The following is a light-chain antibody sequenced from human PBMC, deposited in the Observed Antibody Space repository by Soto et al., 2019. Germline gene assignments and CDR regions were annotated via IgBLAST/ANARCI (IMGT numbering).Light chain of an antibody. V-gene: IGKV1-5*01. CDR3: QQYNSSPFT. CDR1: QTISSW. J-gene: IGKJ1*01. CDR2: DAS. Sequence: DIHLTQSPSTRSASVGGTGRSGFLASQTISSWLVWYQHKPGKAPRLLIYDASSLEIGVPSRFSGSGSGTEFTLTISSLQPDDFATYYCQQYNSSPFTFGQGTKVDI.